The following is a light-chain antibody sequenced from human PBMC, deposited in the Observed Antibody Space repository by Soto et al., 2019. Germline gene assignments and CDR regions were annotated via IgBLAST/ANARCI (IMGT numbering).Light chain of an antibody. CDR2: DAS. J-gene: IGKJ1*01. V-gene: IGKV3-20*01. CDR1: QSVSSY. CDR3: QQYGSSLST. Sequence: EIVLTQSQDTLSLSPGERATLSCRASQSVSSYLAWYQQKPGQAPRLLIYDASNRATGIPDRFSGSGSGTHFTLAVCRLVPEDFAVYYCQQYGSSLSTFGQGTKVDIK.